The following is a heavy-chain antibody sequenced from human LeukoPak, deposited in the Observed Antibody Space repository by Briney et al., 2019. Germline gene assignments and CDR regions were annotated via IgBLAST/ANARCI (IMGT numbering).Heavy chain of an antibody. CDR1: DGSISSHY. CDR3: ARGDDYGEGGYY. J-gene: IGHJ4*02. V-gene: IGHV4-59*11. Sequence: PSETLSLTCIVSDGSISSHYWSWIRQPPGKGLEWIGDISYSGSTNYNPSLKRRVTISLDTSKNQFSLKLSSVTAADTAVYYCARGDDYGEGGYYWGQGTLVTVSS. CDR2: ISYSGST. D-gene: IGHD4-17*01.